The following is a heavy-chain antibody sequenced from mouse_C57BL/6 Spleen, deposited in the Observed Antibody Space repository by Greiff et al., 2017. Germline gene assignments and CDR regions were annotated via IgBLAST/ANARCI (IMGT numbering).Heavy chain of an antibody. CDR1: GYTFTDYY. V-gene: IGHV1-26*01. CDR3: AEIYAMDY. CDR2: INPNNGGT. Sequence: VQLQQSGPELVKPGASVKISCKASGYTFTDYYMNWVKQSHGKSLEWIGDINPNNGGTSYNQKFKGKATLTVDKSSSTAYMELRSLTSEDSAVYYCAEIYAMDYWGQGTSVTVSS. J-gene: IGHJ4*01.